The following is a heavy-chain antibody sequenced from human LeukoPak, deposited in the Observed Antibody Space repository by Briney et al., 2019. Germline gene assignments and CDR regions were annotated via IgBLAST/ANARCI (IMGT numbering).Heavy chain of an antibody. V-gene: IGHV3-23*01. Sequence: GGSLRLSCAASGFTFSSYAMSWVRQAPGKGLEWVSAISGSGGSTYYAGSVKGRFTISRDNSKNTLYLQMNSLRAEDTAVYYCAKAGRFLEWLNFDYWGQGTLVTVSS. J-gene: IGHJ4*02. CDR1: GFTFSSYA. CDR3: AKAGRFLEWLNFDY. CDR2: ISGSGGST. D-gene: IGHD3-3*01.